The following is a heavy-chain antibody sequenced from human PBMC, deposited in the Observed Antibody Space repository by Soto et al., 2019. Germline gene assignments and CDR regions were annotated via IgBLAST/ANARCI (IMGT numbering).Heavy chain of an antibody. D-gene: IGHD3-3*01. CDR1: GGSISSYY. Sequence: KPSETLSLTCTVSGGSISSYYWSWIRQPPGKGLEWIGYIYYSGSTNYNPSLKSRVTISVDTSKNQFSLKLSSVTAADTAVYYCARHSRYDFWSGYYYYYMDGWGKGTTVTVSS. CDR3: ARHSRYDFWSGYYYYYMDG. CDR2: IYYSGST. V-gene: IGHV4-59*08. J-gene: IGHJ6*03.